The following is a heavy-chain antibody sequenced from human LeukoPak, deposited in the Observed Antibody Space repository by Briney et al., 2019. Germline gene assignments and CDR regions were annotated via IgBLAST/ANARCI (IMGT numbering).Heavy chain of an antibody. CDR2: IYPGDSDT. J-gene: IGHJ4*02. D-gene: IGHD1-26*01. V-gene: IGHV5-51*01. CDR1: GYSFTNYW. Sequence: GESLKISCKGSGYSFTNYWIGWVRQIPGKGLEWMGIIYPGDSDTRYSPSFLGQVTISADKSISTAYLQWSSLKASDTAMYYCAREWDWNSDYWGQGTLVTVSS. CDR3: AREWDWNSDY.